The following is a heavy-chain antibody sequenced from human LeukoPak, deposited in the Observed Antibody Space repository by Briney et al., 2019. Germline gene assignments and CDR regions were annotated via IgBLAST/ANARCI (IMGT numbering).Heavy chain of an antibody. J-gene: IGHJ4*02. D-gene: IGHD1-26*01. CDR3: ARRWDGGPRNEYFDY. V-gene: IGHV4-28*01. Sequence: SGTLSLTCAVSGYPISGGHFWGWIRQPPGKGLEWIGNVHYSGHTYYKPTLRGRVAMSADTSRNRFSLTLNAVTAADTAVYYCARRWDGGPRNEYFDYWGQGILVSVSS. CDR2: VHYSGHT. CDR1: GYPISGGHF.